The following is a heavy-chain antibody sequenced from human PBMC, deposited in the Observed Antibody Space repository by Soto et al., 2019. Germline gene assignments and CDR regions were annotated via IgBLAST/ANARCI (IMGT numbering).Heavy chain of an antibody. V-gene: IGHV3-15*07. CDR2: VKSKTDGGTT. J-gene: IGHJ4*01. D-gene: IGHD4-17*01. CDR3: TTDSYMTNIIVRFDY. Sequence: PGGSLRLSCAASGFIFSNAWINWVRQAPGKGQEWVGRVKSKTDGGTTDFAAPVKGRFAISRDDSKNMVSLEMNSLKTEDTAIYYCTTDSYMTNIIVRFDYWGHGTLVTVSS. CDR1: GFIFSNAW.